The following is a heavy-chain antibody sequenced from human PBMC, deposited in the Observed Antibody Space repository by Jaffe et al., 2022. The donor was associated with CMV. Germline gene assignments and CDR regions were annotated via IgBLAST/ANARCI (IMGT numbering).Heavy chain of an antibody. D-gene: IGHD3-3*01. V-gene: IGHV2-5*01. Sequence: QITLKESGPTLVKPTQTLTLTCTFSGFALRSTGVGVGWIRQPPGRALEWLALIFWNDDKRYSPSLKSRLTITKDTSKKQVVLTMANMDPVDTATYYCVHSPGYYDIWSGYYPYYDYWGQGSLVTVSS. CDR1: GFALRSTGVG. J-gene: IGHJ4*02. CDR3: VHSPGYYDIWSGYYPYYDY. CDR2: IFWNDDK.